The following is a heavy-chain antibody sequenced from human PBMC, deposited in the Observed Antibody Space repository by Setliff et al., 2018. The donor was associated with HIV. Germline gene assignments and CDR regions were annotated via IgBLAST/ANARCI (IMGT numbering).Heavy chain of an antibody. CDR1: GGSVDSRDYY. Sequence: SETLSLTCAASGGSVDSRDYYWGWIRQPPGKGLEWIGNILYGGTTYYTPSLKSRVSISVDTSRNQFSLRLNSGTAADTAVYYCARPTTGLGGGAAFDIWGQGTMVTVSS. J-gene: IGHJ3*02. D-gene: IGHD2-8*01. CDR2: ILYGGTT. V-gene: IGHV4-39*01. CDR3: ARPTTGLGGGAAFDI.